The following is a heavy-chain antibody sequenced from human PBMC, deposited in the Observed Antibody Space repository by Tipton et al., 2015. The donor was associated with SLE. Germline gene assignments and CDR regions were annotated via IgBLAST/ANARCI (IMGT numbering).Heavy chain of an antibody. CDR3: ARAGVTIFGVVEAVYFYMDV. V-gene: IGHV4-34*01. D-gene: IGHD3-3*01. CDR1: GGSFSGYY. J-gene: IGHJ1*01. CDR2: INHSGST. Sequence: TLSLTCAVYGGSFSGYYWSWIRQPPGKGLEWIGEINHSGSTNYNPSLKSRVTISVDTSKNQFSLKLSSVTAADTAVYYCARAGVTIFGVVEAVYFYMDVWGQGTLVTVSS.